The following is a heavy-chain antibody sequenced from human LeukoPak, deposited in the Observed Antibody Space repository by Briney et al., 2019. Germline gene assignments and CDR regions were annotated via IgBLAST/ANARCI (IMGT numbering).Heavy chain of an antibody. CDR2: ISWDGGGT. CDR1: GFTFDDYA. D-gene: IGHD3-10*01. J-gene: IGHJ4*02. Sequence: GSLRLSCAASGFTFDDYAMHWVRQAPGKGLEWVSLISWDGGGTYYADTVKGRFTISRDNSKNSLYLQMNSLRAEDTALYYCAKDMAAYYYASGNIDYWGQGTLVTVFS. V-gene: IGHV3-43D*03. CDR3: AKDMAAYYYASGNIDY.